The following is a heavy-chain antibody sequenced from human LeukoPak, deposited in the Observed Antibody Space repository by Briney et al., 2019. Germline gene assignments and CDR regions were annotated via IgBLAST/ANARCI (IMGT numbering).Heavy chain of an antibody. J-gene: IGHJ6*04. CDR3: ARQEYYYYGMDV. CDR1: GYTFTSYG. Sequence: ASVTVPCKASGYTFTSYGISWVRQAPGQGLEWMGWISAYNGNTNYAQKLQGRVTMTTDTSTSAAYMELRSLRSDDTAVYYCARQEYYYYGMDVWGKGTTVTVSS. V-gene: IGHV1-18*04. CDR2: ISAYNGNT.